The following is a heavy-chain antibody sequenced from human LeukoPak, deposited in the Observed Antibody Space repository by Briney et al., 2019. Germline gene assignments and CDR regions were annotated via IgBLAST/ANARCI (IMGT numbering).Heavy chain of an antibody. Sequence: SETLSLTCTVSGGSVSIGSYYWSWIRQPAGKGLEWIGRIYVSGSTDYNPSLKSRVTISVDTSKNQFSLKLSSVTAADTAVYYCASQPTDILTGYSYAFDIWGQGTMVTVSS. CDR2: IYVSGST. V-gene: IGHV4-61*02. CDR1: GGSVSIGSYY. CDR3: ASQPTDILTGYSYAFDI. J-gene: IGHJ3*02. D-gene: IGHD3-9*01.